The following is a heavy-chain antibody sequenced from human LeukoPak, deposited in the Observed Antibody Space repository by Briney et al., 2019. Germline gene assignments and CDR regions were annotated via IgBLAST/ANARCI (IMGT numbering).Heavy chain of an antibody. CDR1: GYXFTSYY. CDR2: MNPSGGST. Sequence: ASVKVSCRASGYXFTSYYMHWVRQAPGQGLEWMGIMNPSGGSTTHAQKFQGRVTMTRDTSTGTVYMELSSLRSEDTAVYYCTSSSSEETIAYWGQGTLVTVSS. D-gene: IGHD6-6*01. CDR3: TSSSSEETIAY. V-gene: IGHV1-46*01. J-gene: IGHJ4*02.